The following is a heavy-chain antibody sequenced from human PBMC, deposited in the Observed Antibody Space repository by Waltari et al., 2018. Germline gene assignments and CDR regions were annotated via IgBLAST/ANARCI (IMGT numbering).Heavy chain of an antibody. CDR2: VYHGGDT. Sequence: QVQLQESGPGLVRPSETVSLTCTVSGYLINTGYYWGWVRQTPGKGLQWIATVYHGGDTYYNPSLESRVTISLDTSKNQFFLKLTSVTAEDTAIYYCVRNGLGYCTSSICYKNDDWGQGTLVTVSS. V-gene: IGHV4-38-2*02. J-gene: IGHJ4*02. D-gene: IGHD2-15*01. CDR3: VRNGLGYCTSSICYKNDD. CDR1: GYLINTGYY.